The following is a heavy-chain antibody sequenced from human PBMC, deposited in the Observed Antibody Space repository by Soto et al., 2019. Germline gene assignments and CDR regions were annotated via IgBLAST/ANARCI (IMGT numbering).Heavy chain of an antibody. Sequence: RGESLKISCKGSGYSFTSYWIGWVRQMPGKGLEWMGIIYPGDSDTRYSPSFQGQVTISADKSISTAYLQWSSLKASDTAMYYCASSRPPLAYCGGDCYSFSFDYWGQGTLVTVSS. D-gene: IGHD2-21*02. CDR3: ASSRPPLAYCGGDCYSFSFDY. CDR1: GYSFTSYW. V-gene: IGHV5-51*01. J-gene: IGHJ4*02. CDR2: IYPGDSDT.